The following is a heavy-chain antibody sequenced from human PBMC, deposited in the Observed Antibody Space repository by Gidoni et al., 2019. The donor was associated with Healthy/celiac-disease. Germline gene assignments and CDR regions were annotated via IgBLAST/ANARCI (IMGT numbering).Heavy chain of an antibody. CDR3: ARSKLGDWNWVDY. CDR1: GYSISSGYY. V-gene: IGHV4-38-2*01. Sequence: QVQLQESGPGLVKPSETLSLTCPVPGYSISSGYYWGWIRQPPGKGLEWIGSNYHRGSTYYNPSLKSRVTISVDTSKNQFSLKLSSVTAADTAVYYCARSKLGDWNWVDYWGQGTLVTVSS. CDR2: NYHRGST. J-gene: IGHJ4*02. D-gene: IGHD7-27*01.